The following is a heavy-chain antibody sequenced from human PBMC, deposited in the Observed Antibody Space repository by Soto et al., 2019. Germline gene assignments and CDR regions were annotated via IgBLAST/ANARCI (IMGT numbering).Heavy chain of an antibody. CDR3: AGGYPLYCGADCSSDYFQY. J-gene: IGHJ4*02. Sequence: GGSLRLSCAASGFTFSSYAMSWVRQAPGKGLEGVSTISNSGGRTYYADSVKGRFAISRDNSKNTLYPQMTSLRPEDTAVYYCAGGYPLYCGADCSSDYFQYWRQGTPVTVSS. V-gene: IGHV3-23*01. D-gene: IGHD2-21*02. CDR2: ISNSGGRT. CDR1: GFTFSSYA.